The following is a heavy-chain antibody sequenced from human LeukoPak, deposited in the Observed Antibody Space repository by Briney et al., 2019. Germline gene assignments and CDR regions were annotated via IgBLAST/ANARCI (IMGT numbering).Heavy chain of an antibody. CDR3: ARGPRYYDILTGYSNWFDP. CDR2: IDYRGST. D-gene: IGHD3-9*01. Sequence: SETLSLTCTVSGGSISNYYWSWIRQPPGKGLEWIAYIDYRGSTTYNPSLKSRDTISVDTSKNQFSLKLSSVTAADTAVYYCARGPRYYDILTGYSNWFDPWGQGTLVTVSS. J-gene: IGHJ5*02. V-gene: IGHV4-59*08. CDR1: GGSISNYY.